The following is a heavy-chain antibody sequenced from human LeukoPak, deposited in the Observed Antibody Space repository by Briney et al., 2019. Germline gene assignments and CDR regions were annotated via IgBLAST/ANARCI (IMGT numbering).Heavy chain of an antibody. Sequence: GGSLRLSCVASGFSFTTHAMGWVRQAPGKGLEWVSVISNDGTNTYQADSVKGRFTISRDNFKNTLYLQINSLRTEDTAIYYCARALDATITPRPGGANFDYWGQGTLVTVSS. J-gene: IGHJ4*02. CDR2: ISNDGTNT. D-gene: IGHD6-6*01. V-gene: IGHV3-30-3*01. CDR1: GFSFTTHA. CDR3: ARALDATITPRPGGANFDY.